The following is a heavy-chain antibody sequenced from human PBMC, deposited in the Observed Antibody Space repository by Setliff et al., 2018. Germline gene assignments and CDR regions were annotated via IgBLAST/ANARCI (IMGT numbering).Heavy chain of an antibody. D-gene: IGHD1-26*01. J-gene: IGHJ3*02. CDR3: ARKGISALSGAFDM. Sequence: SETLSLTCTVPGGSISNYYWSWIRQPAGKGLEWIGRIHTSGSTNYNPSLKSRVTMSVDTSKNQFSLKLSSVTAADTAVYYCARKGISALSGAFDMWGQGTMVTVSS. CDR1: GGSISNYY. V-gene: IGHV4-4*07. CDR2: IHTSGST.